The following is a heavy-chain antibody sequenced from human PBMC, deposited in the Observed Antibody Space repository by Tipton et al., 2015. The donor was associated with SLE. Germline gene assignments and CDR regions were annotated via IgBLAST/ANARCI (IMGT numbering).Heavy chain of an antibody. V-gene: IGHV3-7*05. D-gene: IGHD6-13*01. J-gene: IGHJ4*02. CDR2: IKQDGSEK. CDR3: ARLGSSSWYSIPFDY. Sequence: SLRLSCAASGFTFSSYWMSWVRQAPGKGLEWVANIKQDGSEKYYVDSVKGRFTISRDNAKNSLYLQMNSLRAEDTAVYYCARLGSSSWYSIPFDYWGQGTLVTVSS. CDR1: GFTFSSYW.